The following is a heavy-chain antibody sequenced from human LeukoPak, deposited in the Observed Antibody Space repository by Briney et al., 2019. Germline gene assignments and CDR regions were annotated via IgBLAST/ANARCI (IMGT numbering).Heavy chain of an antibody. CDR2: IIPILGIA. V-gene: IGHV1-69*02. J-gene: IGHJ3*02. Sequence: SVKVSCKASGGTFSSYTISWVRQAPGQGLEWMGRIIPILGIATYAQKFQGKVTITAEKSTSTAYMELSSLRSEDTAVYYCASRLTANAFDIWGQGTMVTVSS. D-gene: IGHD2-21*02. CDR1: GGTFSSYT. CDR3: ASRLTANAFDI.